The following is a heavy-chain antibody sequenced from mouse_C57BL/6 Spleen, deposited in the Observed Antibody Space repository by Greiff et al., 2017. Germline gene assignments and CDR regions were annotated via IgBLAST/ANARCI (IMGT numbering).Heavy chain of an antibody. J-gene: IGHJ2*01. D-gene: IGHD4-1*01. CDR2: IYPGDGDT. CDR1: GYAFSSYW. V-gene: IGHV1-80*01. CDR3: ARGGLGSYFDY. Sequence: QVQLKQSGAELVKPGASVKISCKASGYAFSSYWMNWVKQRPGKGLEWIGQIYPGDGDTNYNGKFKGKATLTADKSSSTAYMQLSSLTSEDSAVXFCARGGLGSYFDYWGQGTTLTVSS.